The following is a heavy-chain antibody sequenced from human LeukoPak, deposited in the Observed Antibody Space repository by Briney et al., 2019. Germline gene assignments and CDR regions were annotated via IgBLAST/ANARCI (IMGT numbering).Heavy chain of an antibody. CDR3: ARDGEYYDSSGYYSNWFDP. J-gene: IGHJ5*02. CDR2: IIPIFGTA. CDR1: GGTFSSYA. Sequence: SVKVSCRASGGTFSSYAISWVRQAPGQGLEWMGGIIPIFGTANYAQKFQGRVTITTDESTSTAYMELGSLRSEDTAVYYCARDGEYYDSSGYYSNWFDPWGQGTLVTVSS. V-gene: IGHV1-69*05. D-gene: IGHD3-22*01.